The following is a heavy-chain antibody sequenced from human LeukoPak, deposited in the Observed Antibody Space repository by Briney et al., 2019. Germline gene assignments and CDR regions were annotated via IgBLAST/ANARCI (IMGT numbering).Heavy chain of an antibody. CDR1: GFTFSDCT. D-gene: IGHD1-26*01. J-gene: IGHJ4*02. CDR2: ISGSGGST. Sequence: AGGSLRLSCAASGFTFSDCTMNWVRQAPGKGLEWVSAISGSGGSTYYADSVKGRFTISRDNSKNTLYLQMNSLRAEDTAVYYCAKRPGRIVGATQPSDYWGQGTLVTVSS. CDR3: AKRPGRIVGATQPSDY. V-gene: IGHV3-23*01.